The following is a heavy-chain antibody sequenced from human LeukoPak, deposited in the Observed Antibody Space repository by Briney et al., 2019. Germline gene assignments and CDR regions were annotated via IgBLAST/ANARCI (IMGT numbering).Heavy chain of an antibody. CDR1: GGSISSYY. V-gene: IGHV4-59*01. D-gene: IGHD6-19*01. CDR2: IYYSGST. Sequence: PSETLSLTCTVSGGSISSYYWSWIRQHPGKGLEWIGYIYYSGSTNYNPSLKSRVTISVDTSKNQFSLKLSSVTAADTAVYYCARSLIAVAGTGSWYYFDYWGQGTLVTVSS. J-gene: IGHJ4*02. CDR3: ARSLIAVAGTGSWYYFDY.